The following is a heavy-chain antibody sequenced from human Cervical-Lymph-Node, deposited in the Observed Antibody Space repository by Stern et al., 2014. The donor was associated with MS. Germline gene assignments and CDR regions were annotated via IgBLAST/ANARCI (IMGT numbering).Heavy chain of an antibody. D-gene: IGHD4-23*01. CDR3: ARHTSVVVTGGDY. CDR1: GYSFTSYW. Sequence: EDQLVQSGAEVKKPGESLKISCKGSGYSFTSYWIGWVRQMPGKGLEWMGIIYPGGSDTRYSPSFQGQATIPADKSISTAYLQWSSLKASDTAMYYCARHTSVVVTGGDYWGQGTLVTVSS. CDR2: IYPGGSDT. J-gene: IGHJ4*02. V-gene: IGHV5-51*01.